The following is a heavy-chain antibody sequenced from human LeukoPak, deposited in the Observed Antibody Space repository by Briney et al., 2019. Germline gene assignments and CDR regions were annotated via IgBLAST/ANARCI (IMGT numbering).Heavy chain of an antibody. CDR1: GGSISSYY. V-gene: IGHV4-59*01. D-gene: IGHD6-13*01. CDR2: IYYSGST. J-gene: IGHJ4*02. Sequence: SETLSLTCTVSGGSISSYYWSWIRQPPGKGLEWIGYIYYSGSTNYNPSLKSRVTISVDTSKNQFSLKLSSVTAADTAVYYCARDAGAAAGTFDYWGQGTLVTVSS. CDR3: ARDAGAAAGTFDY.